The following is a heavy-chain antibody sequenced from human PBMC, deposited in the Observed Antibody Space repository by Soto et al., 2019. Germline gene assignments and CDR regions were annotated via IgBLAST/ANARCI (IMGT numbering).Heavy chain of an antibody. Sequence: ASVKVSCKASGYTFASFDINWVRQAPGQGLEWMGWMNPSTGNTSNAQKFQGRVTMTRDTSISTAYMELSRLRSDDTAVYYCARDLHNCTNGVCYTGYYYGMDVWGQGTTVTVSS. D-gene: IGHD2-8*01. CDR2: MNPSTGNT. V-gene: IGHV1-8*01. CDR3: ARDLHNCTNGVCYTGYYYGMDV. CDR1: GYTFASFD. J-gene: IGHJ6*02.